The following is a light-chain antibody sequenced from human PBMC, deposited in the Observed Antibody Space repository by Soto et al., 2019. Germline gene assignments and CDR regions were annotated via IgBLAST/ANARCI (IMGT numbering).Light chain of an antibody. Sequence: QSALTQPRSVSGSPGQSVTISCTGTSSDVGAYNYVSWYQQYPGKVPKLMIYNVFKRPSGVPDRFSGSKSGNTASLTISGLQGDDEADYYCCSYAGYTSVFGGGTKLTVL. CDR1: SSDVGAYNY. CDR3: CSYAGYTSV. CDR2: NVF. V-gene: IGLV2-11*01. J-gene: IGLJ2*01.